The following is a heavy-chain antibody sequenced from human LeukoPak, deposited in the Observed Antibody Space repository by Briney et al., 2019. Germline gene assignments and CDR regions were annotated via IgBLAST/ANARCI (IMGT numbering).Heavy chain of an antibody. CDR3: ARAPSTNNWVDS. CDR2: MSHSGST. V-gene: IGHV4-34*01. D-gene: IGHD3-3*02. CDR1: GGSFSGYY. J-gene: IGHJ5*02. Sequence: PSETLSLTCAVYGGSFSGYYWSWIRQPPGKGLEWIGTMSHSGSTYYNPSLKSRVTISVDTSKNQFSLKVRSVTAADTAVYYCARAPSTNNWVDSWGQGTLVTVSS.